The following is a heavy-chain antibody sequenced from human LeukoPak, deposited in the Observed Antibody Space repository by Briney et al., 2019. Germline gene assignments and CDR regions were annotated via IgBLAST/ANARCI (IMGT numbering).Heavy chain of an antibody. J-gene: IGHJ3*02. CDR1: GYSFTSYW. V-gene: IGHV5-51*01. Sequence: GESLKISCKGSGYSFTSYWIGWVRQMPGKGLEWMGIIYPGDSDTRYSPSFQGQVTISADKSISTAYLQWSSLKASDTAMCYCASHYYYDSSGTQGYIYDAFDIWGQGTMVTVSS. CDR3: ASHYYYDSSGTQGYIYDAFDI. CDR2: IYPGDSDT. D-gene: IGHD3-22*01.